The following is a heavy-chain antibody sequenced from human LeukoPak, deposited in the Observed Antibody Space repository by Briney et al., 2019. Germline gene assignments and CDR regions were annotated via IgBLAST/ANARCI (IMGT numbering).Heavy chain of an antibody. CDR1: GGSISSYY. V-gene: IGHV4-59*01. CDR2: IYYSGST. D-gene: IGHD1-26*01. Sequence: SETLSLTCTVSGGSISSYYWSWIRQPPGKGLEWIGYIYYSGSTNYNPSLKSRVTISVDTSKNQFSLKLSSVTAADTAVYYCARVPAKEWEPLGGWFDPWGQGTLVTVSS. J-gene: IGHJ5*02. CDR3: ARVPAKEWEPLGGWFDP.